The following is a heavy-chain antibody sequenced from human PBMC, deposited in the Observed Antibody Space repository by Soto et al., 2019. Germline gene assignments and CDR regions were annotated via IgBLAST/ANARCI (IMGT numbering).Heavy chain of an antibody. CDR2: ISYDGSNK. CDR1: GFTFSSYG. CDR3: AKEGYGLDY. V-gene: IGHV3-30*18. Sequence: QVQLVESGGGVVQPGRSLRLSCAASGFTFSSYGMHWVRQAPGKGLEWGAVISYDGSNKYYADSVKGRFTIFRDNSKNTLYLQINSLRAEDTAVYYCAKEGYGLDYWGQGTLVTVSS. D-gene: IGHD5-12*01. J-gene: IGHJ4*02.